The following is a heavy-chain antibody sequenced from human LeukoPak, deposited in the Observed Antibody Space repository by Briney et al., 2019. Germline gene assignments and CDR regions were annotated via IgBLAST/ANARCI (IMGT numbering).Heavy chain of an antibody. J-gene: IGHJ3*02. V-gene: IGHV3-21*01. CDR2: ISSSSSYI. CDR1: GFTFSIYA. D-gene: IGHD2-15*01. Sequence: GGSLRLSCAASGFTFSIYAMSWVRQAPGKGLEWVSSISSSSSYIYYADSVKGRFTISRDNAKNSLYLQMNSLRAEDTAVYYCARGGYCSGGSCYQDAFDIWGQGTMVTVSS. CDR3: ARGGYCSGGSCYQDAFDI.